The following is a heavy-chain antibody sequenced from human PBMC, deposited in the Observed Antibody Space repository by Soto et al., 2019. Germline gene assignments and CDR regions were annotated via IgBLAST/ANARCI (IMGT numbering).Heavy chain of an antibody. J-gene: IGHJ4*02. Sequence: PXETLSLTCTVSGASISVHSYYWTWIRQPPGKGLEWIGSSYYSGTTYFNPSLKSRATISVDTSKNQFSLRLTSVTAADTAIYYCTRRYNWNDKYFDSWGPGALVTVPS. CDR3: TRRYNWNDKYFDS. D-gene: IGHD1-20*01. CDR1: GASISVHSYY. CDR2: SYYSGTT. V-gene: IGHV4-39*01.